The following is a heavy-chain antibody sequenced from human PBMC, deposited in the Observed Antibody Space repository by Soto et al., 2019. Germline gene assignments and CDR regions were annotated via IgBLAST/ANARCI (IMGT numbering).Heavy chain of an antibody. Sequence: QVQLVESGGGVVQSGRSLRLSCAASGFSFSSYGMHWVRQAPGKGLEWVAVISYDGSNKYYADAVKGRFTISRDNSKNTLYLQINSLRAEDTAVYYCARGGKYSSSWYDFFQYWGQGTLVTVSS. J-gene: IGHJ1*01. V-gene: IGHV3-30*03. CDR1: GFSFSSYG. CDR2: ISYDGSNK. D-gene: IGHD6-13*01. CDR3: ARGGKYSSSWYDFFQY.